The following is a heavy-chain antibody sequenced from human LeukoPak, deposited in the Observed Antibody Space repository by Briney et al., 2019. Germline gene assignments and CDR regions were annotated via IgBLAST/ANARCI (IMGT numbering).Heavy chain of an antibody. J-gene: IGHJ4*02. CDR1: GYTFTGYY. CDR2: INPNSGGT. V-gene: IGHV1-2*04. Sequence: GASVKVSCKASGYTFTGYYMHWVRQAPGQGLEWMGWINPNSGGTNYAQKFQGWVTMTRDTSISTAYMELSRLRSDDTAVYYCARVSPPEKYSYGWDFDYWGQGTLVTVSS. D-gene: IGHD5-18*01. CDR3: ARVSPPEKYSYGWDFDY.